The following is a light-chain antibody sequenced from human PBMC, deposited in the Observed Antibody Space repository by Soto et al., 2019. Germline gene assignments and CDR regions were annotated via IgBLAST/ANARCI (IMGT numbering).Light chain of an antibody. CDR1: QSISIN. CDR3: QHSDNWPRT. Sequence: EIVMTQSPATLSVSPGARATLSCRASQSISINLAWFQQKPGQAPRLLIFGASTRVTGIPARFSGSGSGTEFTLTISSLQSEDFAVYYCQHSDNWPRTFGQGTKVEIK. J-gene: IGKJ1*01. V-gene: IGKV3-15*01. CDR2: GAS.